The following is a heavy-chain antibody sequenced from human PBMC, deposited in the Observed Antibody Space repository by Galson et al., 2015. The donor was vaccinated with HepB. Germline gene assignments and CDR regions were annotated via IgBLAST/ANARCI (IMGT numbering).Heavy chain of an antibody. D-gene: IGHD7-27*01. CDR2: ISAYSGKT. J-gene: IGHJ4*02. CDR3: ARGIGATGEIDY. V-gene: IGHV1-18*01. CDR1: GYTFSNYI. Sequence: SVKVSCKASGYTFSNYIINWVRQAPGQGLEWMGWISAYSGKTNFAQKFQGRVTLTMDKSTSTAYMELRTLRSDDTAVYYCARGIGATGEIDYWARGTLVTVSS.